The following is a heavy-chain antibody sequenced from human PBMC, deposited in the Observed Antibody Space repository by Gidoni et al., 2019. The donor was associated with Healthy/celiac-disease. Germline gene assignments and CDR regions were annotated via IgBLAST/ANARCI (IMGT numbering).Heavy chain of an antibody. CDR2: ISYDGSNK. CDR1: GFTFRSYA. J-gene: IGHJ3*02. Sequence: QVQLVESGGGVVQPGRSLRLSCAASGFTFRSYAMHWVRQAPGKGLEWVAVISYDGSNKYYADSVKGRFTISRDNSKNTLYLQMNSLRAEDTAVYYCARDGTWIQLSWEAFDIWGQGTMVTVSS. D-gene: IGHD5-18*01. CDR3: ARDGTWIQLSWEAFDI. V-gene: IGHV3-30*04.